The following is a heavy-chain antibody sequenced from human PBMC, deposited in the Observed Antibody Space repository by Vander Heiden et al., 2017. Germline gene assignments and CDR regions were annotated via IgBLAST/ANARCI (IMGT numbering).Heavy chain of an antibody. V-gene: IGHV1-2*02. CDR2: INPNNGDT. Sequence: VQSGAEVKKPGASVKVSCKASGYTFSGYYVHWVRQAPGQGLEWMGWINPNNGDTNYAQKFQGRFTMTRDTSISTAYMESSRLRSDDTALYFCARGNAYTKGDVLDLWGQGTVGTVSS. CDR1: GYTFSGYY. CDR3: ARGNAYTKGDVLDL. D-gene: IGHD4-4*01. J-gene: IGHJ3*01.